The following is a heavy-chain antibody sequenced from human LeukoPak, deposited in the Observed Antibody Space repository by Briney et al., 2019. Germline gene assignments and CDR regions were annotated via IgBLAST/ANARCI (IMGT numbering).Heavy chain of an antibody. Sequence: GGSLRLSCAASGFTFSSYWMTWVRQAPGKGLELVANIKQDGSEKYYVDSVKGRFTISRDNAKNSLYLQMSSLRAEDTAVYYCARDGRAGSGYYRKDDYWGQGTLVTVSS. CDR2: IKQDGSEK. J-gene: IGHJ4*02. D-gene: IGHD3-22*01. V-gene: IGHV3-7*01. CDR3: ARDGRAGSGYYRKDDY. CDR1: GFTFSSYW.